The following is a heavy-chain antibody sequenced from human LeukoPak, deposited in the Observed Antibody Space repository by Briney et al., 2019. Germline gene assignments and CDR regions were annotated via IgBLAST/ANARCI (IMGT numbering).Heavy chain of an antibody. CDR2: IYTSGST. D-gene: IGHD5-18*01. V-gene: IGHV4-4*09. Sequence: XXXXXLXCTXSGXSISSYYWSWIRQPPGKGLEWIGYIYTSGSTNYNPSLKSRVTISVDTSKNQFSLKLSSVTAADTAVYYCARLYGYSYGYYYYYYMDVWGKGTTVTVSS. CDR1: GXSISSYY. CDR3: ARLYGYSYGYYYYYYMDV. J-gene: IGHJ6*03.